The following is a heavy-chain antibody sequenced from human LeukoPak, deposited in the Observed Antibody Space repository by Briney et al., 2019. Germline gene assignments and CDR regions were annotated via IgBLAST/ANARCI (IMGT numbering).Heavy chain of an antibody. CDR3: AKDTGGDYDSSGYFDY. J-gene: IGHJ4*02. CDR1: GFTFDDYA. V-gene: IGHV3-9*03. D-gene: IGHD3-22*01. Sequence: PGGSLRLSXAASGFTFDDYAMHWVRQAPGKGLEWVSGISWNSGSIGYADSVKGRFTISRDNAKNSLYLQMNSLRAEDMALYYCAKDTGGDYDSSGYFDYWGQGTLATVSS. CDR2: ISWNSGSI.